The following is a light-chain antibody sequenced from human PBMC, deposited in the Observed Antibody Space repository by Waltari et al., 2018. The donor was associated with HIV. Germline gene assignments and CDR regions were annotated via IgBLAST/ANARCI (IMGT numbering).Light chain of an antibody. J-gene: IGLJ1*01. CDR1: QLGDKF. CDR2: QEN. Sequence: YELTQPPSVSVSPGQTASITCSGDQLGDKFPCWYQQKPGQSPVLLIYQENKRPSGIPDRFCGSISGNTATLTIRGTQTRDEGDYSCQAWDSNSNVFGPGTKVTVL. CDR3: QAWDSNSNV. V-gene: IGLV3-1*01.